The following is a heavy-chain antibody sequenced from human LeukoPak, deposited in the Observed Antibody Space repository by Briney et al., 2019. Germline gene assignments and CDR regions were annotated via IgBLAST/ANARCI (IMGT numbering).Heavy chain of an antibody. V-gene: IGHV3-7*01. CDR1: GFTFSTYN. D-gene: IGHD3-10*01. CDR3: ARDRGAFDI. CDR2: IKQDGSEK. Sequence: GGSLRLSCAASGFTFSTYNMNWVRQAPGKGLEWVANIKQDGSEKYYVDSVKGRFTISRDNAKNSLYLQMNSLRAEDTAVYYCARDRGAFDIWGQGTMVTVSS. J-gene: IGHJ3*02.